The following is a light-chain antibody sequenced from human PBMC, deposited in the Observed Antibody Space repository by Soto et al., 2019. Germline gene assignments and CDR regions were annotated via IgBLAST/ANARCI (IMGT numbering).Light chain of an antibody. V-gene: IGKV1-33*01. CDR3: QQYNSMLS. CDR2: DAS. J-gene: IGKJ4*01. Sequence: DIPMTQSPSSLSASEGDRDTITCQSSHDVSRNLNWFQQKPGEAPQLLIYDASNLERGVPSRFSGSGSGTDFTLTISSLQPEDVATYYCQQYNSMLSFGGGTEVEIK. CDR1: HDVSRN.